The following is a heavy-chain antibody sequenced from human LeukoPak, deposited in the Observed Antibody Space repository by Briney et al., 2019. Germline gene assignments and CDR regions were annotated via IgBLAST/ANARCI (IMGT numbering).Heavy chain of an antibody. J-gene: IGHJ3*02. CDR1: GFTFSDYY. CDR2: ISSSGSTI. D-gene: IGHD2-2*01. V-gene: IGHV3-11*01. CDR3: AREMPSAPTDAFDI. Sequence: KPGGSLRLSCAASGFTFSDYYMSWIRQAPGKGLEWVSYISSSGSTIYYADSVKGRFTISRDNAENSLYLQVNSLRAEDTAVYYCAREMPSAPTDAFDIWGQGTMVTVSS.